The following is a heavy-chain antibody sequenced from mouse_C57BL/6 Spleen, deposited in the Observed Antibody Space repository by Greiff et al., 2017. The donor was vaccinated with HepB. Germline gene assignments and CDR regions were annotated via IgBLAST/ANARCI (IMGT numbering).Heavy chain of an antibody. Sequence: VQLQQSGAELVRPGSSVKLSCKASGYTFTSYWMHWVKQRPIQGLEWIGNIDPSDSETHYNQKFKDKATLTVDKSSSTAYMQLSSLTSEDSAVYYCARDYDYDGDFDYWGQGTTLTVSS. J-gene: IGHJ2*01. V-gene: IGHV1-52*01. CDR2: IDPSDSET. D-gene: IGHD2-4*01. CDR3: ARDYDYDGDFDY. CDR1: GYTFTSYW.